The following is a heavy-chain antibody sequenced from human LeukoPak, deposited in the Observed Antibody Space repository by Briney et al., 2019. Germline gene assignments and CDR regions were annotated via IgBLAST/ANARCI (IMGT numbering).Heavy chain of an antibody. CDR1: GNTFSGYY. CDR3: AREDCSGGSCYSAFDY. Sequence: ASVKVSCKASGNTFSGYYMHCVRQAPGQGLEWMGWINPNSGGTNYAQKFQGRVTMTRDTSISTAYMELSRLRSDDTAVYYCAREDCSGGSCYSAFDYWGHGTLVTVSS. D-gene: IGHD2-15*01. J-gene: IGHJ4*01. CDR2: INPNSGGT. V-gene: IGHV1-2*02.